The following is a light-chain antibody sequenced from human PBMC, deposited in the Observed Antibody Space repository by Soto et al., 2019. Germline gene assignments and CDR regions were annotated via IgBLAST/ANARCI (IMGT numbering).Light chain of an antibody. CDR3: QQYGSSPWT. CDR2: GAS. CDR1: QSVSSSY. V-gene: IGKV3-20*01. Sequence: EIVLTQSPGTLSLSPGERATLSCRASQSVSSSYLSWYQQKPGQAPRLLSYGASSRATGIPDRFSGSGSGTDFTLTISRLEPEDFEVYYCQQYGSSPWTFGQGTKVEIK. J-gene: IGKJ1*01.